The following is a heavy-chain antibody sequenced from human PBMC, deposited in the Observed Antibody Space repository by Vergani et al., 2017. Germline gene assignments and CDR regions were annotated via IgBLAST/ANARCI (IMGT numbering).Heavy chain of an antibody. Sequence: QVQLQESGPGLVKPSQTLSLTCSVSGDSISSYYWSWIRQPPGKGLEWIGYIYYSGSTNYNPSLKSRVTISVDTSKNQFSLKLSSVTAADTAVYYCARRTTMVRGVLEIARYYFDYWGQGTLVTVSS. D-gene: IGHD3-10*01. CDR1: GDSISSYY. J-gene: IGHJ4*02. CDR2: IYYSGST. CDR3: ARRTTMVRGVLEIARYYFDY. V-gene: IGHV4-59*08.